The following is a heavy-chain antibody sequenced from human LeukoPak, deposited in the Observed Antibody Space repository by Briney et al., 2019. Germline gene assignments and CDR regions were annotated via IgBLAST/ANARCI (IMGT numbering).Heavy chain of an antibody. D-gene: IGHD1-26*01. V-gene: IGHV4-59*01. Sequence: SETLSLTCTVSGRSSSSYYWSWIRQPPGKGLEWIGFIYDSGSTNYNPSLKSRVTISVDTSKNQFSLKLRSVTAADTAVYYCASGTYYRGFDAWGQGTLVTVSS. J-gene: IGHJ5*02. CDR3: ASGTYYRGFDA. CDR2: IYDSGST. CDR1: GRSSSSYY.